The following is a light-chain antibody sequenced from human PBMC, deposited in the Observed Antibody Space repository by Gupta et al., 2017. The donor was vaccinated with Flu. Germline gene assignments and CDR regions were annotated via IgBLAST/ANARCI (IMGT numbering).Light chain of an antibody. J-gene: IGLJ3*02. CDR1: SLRRHY. CDR3: KSRDISGNPVV. CDR2: GKD. V-gene: IGLV3-19*01. Sequence: SSELTQDPAVSVALAQTVRITCQGDSLRRHYASWYQQKAGEAPVLVIYGKDNRPSGIPDRFSGSTSEDTASLTISGAQTEDEADYYCKSRDISGNPVVFGGGTRLAVL.